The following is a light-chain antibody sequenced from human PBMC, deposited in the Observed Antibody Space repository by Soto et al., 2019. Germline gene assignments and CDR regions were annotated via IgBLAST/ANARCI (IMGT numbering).Light chain of an antibody. J-gene: IGLJ2*01. CDR3: GTWDSSLSAKGVV. CDR1: SSNIGNNY. V-gene: IGLV1-51*01. CDR2: DNN. Sequence: QSELTQPPSVSAAPGQKVTISCSGSSSNIGNNYVSWYQQLPGTAPKLLIYDNNKRPSGIPDRFSGSKSGTPATLGITGLQTGDEADYYCGTWDSSLSAKGVVFGGGTQLTVL.